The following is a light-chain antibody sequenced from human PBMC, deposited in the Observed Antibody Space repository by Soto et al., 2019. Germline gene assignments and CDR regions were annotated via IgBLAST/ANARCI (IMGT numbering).Light chain of an antibody. CDR3: AAWDDSLNVV. Sequence: QYVLTQPPSASGTPGQRVTISCSGSSSNIGSNTVNWYQQLPGTAPKPLIYSNNQRPSGVPDRFSGYKSGTSASLASSGLQSEDEADYYCAAWDDSLNVVFGGRTQLTVL. CDR1: SSNIGSNT. CDR2: SNN. V-gene: IGLV1-44*01. J-gene: IGLJ2*01.